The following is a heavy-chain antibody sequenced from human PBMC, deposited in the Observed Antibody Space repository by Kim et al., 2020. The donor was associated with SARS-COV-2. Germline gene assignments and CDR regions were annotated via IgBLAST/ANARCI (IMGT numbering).Heavy chain of an antibody. CDR1: GFSLSTSGMC. D-gene: IGHD2-8*01. CDR3: ARARICTNGVWRFDY. V-gene: IGHV2-70*11. Sequence: SGPTLVNPTQTLTLTCTFSGFSLSTSGMCVSWIRQPPGKALEWLARIDWDDDKYYSTSLKTRLTISKDTSKNQVVLTMTNMDPVDTATYYCARARICTNGVWRFDYWGQGTLVTVSS. J-gene: IGHJ4*02. CDR2: IDWDDDK.